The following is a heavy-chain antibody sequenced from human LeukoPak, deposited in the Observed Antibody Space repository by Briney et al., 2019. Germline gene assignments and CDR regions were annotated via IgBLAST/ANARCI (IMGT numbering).Heavy chain of an antibody. CDR1: GYTFTSYY. CDR2: INPSGGST. D-gene: IGHD3-22*01. J-gene: IGHJ3*02. Sequence: ASVKVSCKASGYTFTSYYMNWVRQAPGQGLEWMGIINPSGGSTSYAQKFQGRVTMTRDTSTSTVYMELSSLRSEDTAVYYCARSAEVSGRDYDSSGYYSDAFDIWGQGTMVTVSS. CDR3: ARSAEVSGRDYDSSGYYSDAFDI. V-gene: IGHV1-46*01.